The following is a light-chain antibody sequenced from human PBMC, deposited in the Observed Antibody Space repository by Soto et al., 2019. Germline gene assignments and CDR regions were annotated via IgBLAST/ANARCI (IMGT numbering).Light chain of an antibody. Sequence: QSVLTQPASVSESPGQSITISCAGTSSDVGGYNHVSWYQQHADKAPKLLIHEVSNRPSGVSNRFSGSKSGNTASLTISGLQADDEADDYCTSYTRSSSDVFGTGTKVTV. CDR1: SSDVGGYNH. J-gene: IGLJ1*01. V-gene: IGLV2-14*01. CDR2: EVS. CDR3: TSYTRSSSDV.